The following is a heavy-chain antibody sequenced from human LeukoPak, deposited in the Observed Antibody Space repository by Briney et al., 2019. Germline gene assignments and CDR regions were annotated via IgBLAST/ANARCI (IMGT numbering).Heavy chain of an antibody. J-gene: IGHJ4*02. CDR1: GYTFTDHY. CDR2: INPNGGDT. D-gene: IGHD1-14*01. CDR3: ARIITSTWYNEFDC. Sequence: ASVKVSCKASGYTFTDHYLHWLRQAPGQGLEYLGWINPNGGDTNFPQKFQGRVTLTIDTSVNTGYMEITKLASDDTAVYYCARIITSTWYNEFDCWGQGTLVTVSS. V-gene: IGHV1-2*02.